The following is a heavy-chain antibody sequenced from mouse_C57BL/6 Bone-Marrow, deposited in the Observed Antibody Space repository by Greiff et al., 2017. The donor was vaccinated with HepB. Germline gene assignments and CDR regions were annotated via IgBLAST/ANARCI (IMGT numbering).Heavy chain of an antibody. CDR3: ARKGVYYYGSSYFDY. V-gene: IGHV1-64*01. Sequence: QVQLQQPGAELVKPGASVKLSCKASGYTFTSYWMHWVKQRPGQGLEWIGMIHPNSGSTNYNEKFKSKATLTVDKSSSTAYMQLSSLTSEDSAVYYCARKGVYYYGSSYFDYWGQGTTLTVSS. D-gene: IGHD1-1*01. CDR2: IHPNSGST. J-gene: IGHJ2*01. CDR1: GYTFTSYW.